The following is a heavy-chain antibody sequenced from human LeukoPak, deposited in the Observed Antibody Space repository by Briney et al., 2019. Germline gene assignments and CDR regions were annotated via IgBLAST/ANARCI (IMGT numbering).Heavy chain of an antibody. CDR1: GGSISSSSYY. CDR3: ARLSLNAFDI. V-gene: IGHV4-39*01. J-gene: IGHJ3*02. CDR2: IYYSGST. Sequence: SETLSLTCTVSGGSISSSSYYWGWIRQPPGKGLEWIGSIYYSGSTYYNPSLKSRVTTSVDTSKNQFSLKLSSVTAADTAVYYCARLSLNAFDIWGQGTMVTVSS.